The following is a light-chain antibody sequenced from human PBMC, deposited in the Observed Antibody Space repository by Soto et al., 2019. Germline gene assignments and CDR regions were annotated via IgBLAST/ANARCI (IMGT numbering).Light chain of an antibody. CDR3: SSYTSSSTYVV. V-gene: IGLV2-14*01. CDR2: DVS. Sequence: QSVLTQPASVSGSPGQSITISCTGTSSDVGGYNYVSWYQQHPGKAPKLIIYDVSNRPSGVSNRFSGSKSGNTASLTISGLQAEDEAVYYCSSYTSSSTYVVFGGGTKLTVL. J-gene: IGLJ2*01. CDR1: SSDVGGYNY.